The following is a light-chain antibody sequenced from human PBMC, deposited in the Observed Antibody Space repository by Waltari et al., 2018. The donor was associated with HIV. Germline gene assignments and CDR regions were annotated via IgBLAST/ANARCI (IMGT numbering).Light chain of an antibody. J-gene: IGLJ2*01. Sequence: QSALTQPASVSGSPGQSIPLSCTGTSSDVGRYSIVSSYQLHPGKAPKLIIYEDNNRPSGVSDRFSGSKSGYTASLTISGLQAEDEADYCCWSYAGSSTIIFGGGTKLTVL. V-gene: IGLV2-23*01. CDR1: SSDVGRYSI. CDR2: EDN. CDR3: WSYAGSSTII.